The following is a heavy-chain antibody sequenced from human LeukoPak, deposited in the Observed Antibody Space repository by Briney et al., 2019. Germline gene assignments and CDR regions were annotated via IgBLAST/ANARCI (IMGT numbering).Heavy chain of an antibody. Sequence: GRSLRLSCAASGFTFSSYAMHWVRQAPGKGLEWVAVTSYDGSNKYYADSVKGRFTISRDNSKNTLYLQMNSLRAEDTAVYYCARDQKGGYSSSPPHYWGQGTLVTVSS. D-gene: IGHD6-13*01. CDR3: ARDQKGGYSSSPPHY. CDR1: GFTFSSYA. CDR2: TSYDGSNK. V-gene: IGHV3-30*01. J-gene: IGHJ4*02.